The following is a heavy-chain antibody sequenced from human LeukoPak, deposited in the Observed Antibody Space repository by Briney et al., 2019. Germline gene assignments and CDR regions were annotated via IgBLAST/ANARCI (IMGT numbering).Heavy chain of an antibody. J-gene: IGHJ4*02. D-gene: IGHD6-19*01. CDR1: GGSISSSNW. Sequence: ASGTLSLTCAVSGGSISSSNWWSWVRQPPGKGLEWIGEIYHSGSTNYNPSLKSRVTISVDKSKNQFSLKLSSVTAADTAVYYCARRGGIAVAVTDLRVAFDYWGQGTLVTVSS. CDR2: IYHSGST. V-gene: IGHV4-4*02. CDR3: ARRGGIAVAVTDLRVAFDY.